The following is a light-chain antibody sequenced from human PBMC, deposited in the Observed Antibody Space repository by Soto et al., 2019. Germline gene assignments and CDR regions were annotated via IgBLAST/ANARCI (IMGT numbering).Light chain of an antibody. Sequence: IVLTQSPGTLSLSPGERATLSCRASQALQRSFLAWYQHKPGQSPRLLISGVSSRAAGVPDRFSGSGSGTDFTLTIRRLEPQDSAVYFCQQYDHSPRTFGQGTKVEI. CDR1: QALQRSF. J-gene: IGKJ1*01. V-gene: IGKV3-20*01. CDR3: QQYDHSPRT. CDR2: GVS.